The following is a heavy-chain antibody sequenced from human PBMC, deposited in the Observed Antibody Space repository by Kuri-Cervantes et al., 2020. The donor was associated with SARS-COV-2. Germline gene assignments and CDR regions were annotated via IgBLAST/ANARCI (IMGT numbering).Heavy chain of an antibody. D-gene: IGHD1-26*01. Sequence: PETLSLTCTVSGGSISSYYWSWIRQPPGKGLEWIGYIYYSGSTNYNPSLKSRVTISVDTSQNQFSLKLSSVTAADTAVYYCARDQRRYRANDAPYDFWGQGTLVTVSS. CDR2: IYYSGST. V-gene: IGHV4-59*01. CDR1: GGSISSYY. J-gene: IGHJ4*02. CDR3: ARDQRRYRANDAPYDF.